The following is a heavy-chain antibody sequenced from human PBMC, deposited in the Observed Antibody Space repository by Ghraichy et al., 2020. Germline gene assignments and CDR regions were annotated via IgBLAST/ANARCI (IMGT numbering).Heavy chain of an antibody. CDR2: ISRSGRSI. Sequence: LSLTCVGSGFTFSSYGLNWVRQSPGKGLQWVSYISRSGRSIFYADSVRGRFTISRDNAKNSLSLQMNSLRDEDTAVYYCARTSMVVRFYYYDGMDVWGQGTTVTVSS. D-gene: IGHD2-15*01. CDR3: ARTSMVVRFYYYDGMDV. J-gene: IGHJ6*02. V-gene: IGHV3-48*03. CDR1: GFTFSSYG.